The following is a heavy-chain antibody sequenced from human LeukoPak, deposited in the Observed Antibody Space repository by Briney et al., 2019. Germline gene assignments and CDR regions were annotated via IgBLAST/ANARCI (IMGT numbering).Heavy chain of an antibody. CDR3: ARLTCGRRITMVRGVRNYYYYYMDV. J-gene: IGHJ6*03. CDR1: GGSIRSSSYY. Sequence: PSETLPLTCTVSGGSIRSSSYYWAWIRQPPGKGLEWIGSIYYTGSTYYNPSLKSRVTISVDTSKNQFSLKLSSVTAADTAVYYCARLTCGRRITMVRGVRNYYYYYMDVWGKGTTVTISS. V-gene: IGHV4-39*07. D-gene: IGHD3-10*01. CDR2: IYYTGST.